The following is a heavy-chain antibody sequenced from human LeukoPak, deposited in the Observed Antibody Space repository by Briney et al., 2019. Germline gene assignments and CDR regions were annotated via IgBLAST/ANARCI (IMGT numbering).Heavy chain of an antibody. CDR2: IYYSGRT. Sequence: SETLSLTCTVSGGSISSGVYYWSSIRQHPGKGLEWIGYIYYSGRTYYNPSLKSRVTISLDTSKNQFSLKLTSVNAADTAVYYCETFFWSGYSSWGQGTLVTVSS. J-gene: IGHJ5*02. CDR3: ETFFWSGYSS. V-gene: IGHV4-30-4*08. D-gene: IGHD3-3*01. CDR1: GGSISSGVYY.